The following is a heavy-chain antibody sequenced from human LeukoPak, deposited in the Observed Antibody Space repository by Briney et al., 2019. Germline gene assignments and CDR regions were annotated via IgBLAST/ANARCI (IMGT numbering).Heavy chain of an antibody. CDR1: GGSISSYY. J-gene: IGHJ4*02. D-gene: IGHD1-26*01. V-gene: IGHV4-59*01. CDR2: IYYSGST. Sequence: PSETLSLTCTVSGGSISSYYLSWIRQPPGKGLEWIGYIYYSGSTYYNPSLKSRVTISVDTSKNQFSLKLSSVTAADTAVYYCARRNSGSYYFDYWGQGTLVTVSS. CDR3: ARRNSGSYYFDY.